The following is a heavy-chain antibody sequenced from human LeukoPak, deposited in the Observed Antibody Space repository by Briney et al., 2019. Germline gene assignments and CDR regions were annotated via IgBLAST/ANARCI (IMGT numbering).Heavy chain of an antibody. CDR1: GFTFDDYA. V-gene: IGHV3-9*03. Sequence: PGGSLRLSCAASGFTFDDYAMHWVRQAPWKGLEWVSGISWNSGNIGYADSVKGRFTISRDNAKNSLYLQMNSLRAEDMALYYCAKGYCSSTSCPGAYWGQGTLVTVSS. CDR2: ISWNSGNI. D-gene: IGHD2-2*01. CDR3: AKGYCSSTSCPGAY. J-gene: IGHJ4*01.